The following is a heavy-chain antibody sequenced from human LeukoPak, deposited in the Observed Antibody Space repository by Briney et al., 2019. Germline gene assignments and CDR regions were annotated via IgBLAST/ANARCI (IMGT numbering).Heavy chain of an antibody. J-gene: IGHJ3*01. D-gene: IGHD6-13*01. V-gene: IGHV3-11*01. CDR2: IGSSGST. CDR1: GFTFSDSY. Sequence: GGSLRLSCAASGFTFSDSYMSWIRQAPGKGLECVAFIGSSGSTKYADSVQGRFTISRDNTKNSLHLQMHSLRADDSALYYCATEIGVSAASFDVWGQGTMVTVSS. CDR3: ATEIGVSAASFDV.